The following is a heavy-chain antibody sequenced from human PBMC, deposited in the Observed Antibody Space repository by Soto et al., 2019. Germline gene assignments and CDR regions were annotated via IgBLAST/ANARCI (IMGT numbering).Heavy chain of an antibody. V-gene: IGHV3-9*01. J-gene: IGHJ4*02. CDR2: ISWNSGNI. CDR1: GFTFDDYA. D-gene: IGHD5-18*01. Sequence: HPGESLRISCAASGFTFDDYAMDWVRQVLGKGLEWVSSISWNSGNIGYADSVKGRFTTSRDNAENSLYLQMNSLRPEDTALYYRVRSKGGYSYGTPFDYWGQGT. CDR3: VRSKGGYSYGTPFDY.